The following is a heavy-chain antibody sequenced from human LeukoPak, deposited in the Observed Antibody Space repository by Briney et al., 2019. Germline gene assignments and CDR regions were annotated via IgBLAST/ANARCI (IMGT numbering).Heavy chain of an antibody. D-gene: IGHD1-1*01. J-gene: IGHJ5*02. CDR2: ICWNDDK. V-gene: IGHV2-5*01. CDR3: ARIRRQLERLFWFDP. Sequence: ASGPTLVKPTQTLTLTCTFSGFSLRTSGGGVGWIRQPPGKALEWLTLICWNDDKRYSPSLKSRLTITKDTSKNQAVLTMTNMDPVDTATYYCARIRRQLERLFWFDPWGQGTLVTVSS. CDR1: GFSLRTSGGG.